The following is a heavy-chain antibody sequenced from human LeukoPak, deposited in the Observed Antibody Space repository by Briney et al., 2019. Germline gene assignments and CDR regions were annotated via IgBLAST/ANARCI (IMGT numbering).Heavy chain of an antibody. V-gene: IGHV5-51*01. D-gene: IGHD6-13*01. CDR2: IYPGDSDT. CDR3: ARATGIAAAGTGNWFDP. J-gene: IGHJ5*02. CDR1: GYSFTSYW. Sequence: PGESLKISCKGSGYSFTSYWIGWVRQLPGKGLEWMGIIYPGDSDTRYSPSFQGQVTISADKSISTAYLQWSSLKASDTAMYYCARATGIAAAGTGNWFDPWGQGALVTVFS.